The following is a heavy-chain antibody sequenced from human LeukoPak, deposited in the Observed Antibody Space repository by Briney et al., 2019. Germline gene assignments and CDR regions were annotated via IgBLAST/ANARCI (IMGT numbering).Heavy chain of an antibody. CDR3: AKGYYCSGGSCYFDS. D-gene: IGHD2-15*01. J-gene: IGHJ4*02. Sequence: HGESLKISCKGSGYSFTSYWIAWVRQMPGKGLEWMGIIYPGDSNTICSPSFQGQVTISADKSISTTYLQWSSLKSSDTAMYYCAKGYYCSGGSCYFDSWGQGTLVTVSS. CDR1: GYSFTSYW. CDR2: IYPGDSNT. V-gene: IGHV5-51*01.